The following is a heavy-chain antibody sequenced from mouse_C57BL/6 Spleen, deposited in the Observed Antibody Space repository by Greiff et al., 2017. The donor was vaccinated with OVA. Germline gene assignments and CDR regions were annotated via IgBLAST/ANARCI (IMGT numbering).Heavy chain of an antibody. Sequence: VQLQQPGAELVKPGASVKLSCKASGYTFTSYWMHWVKQRPGQGLEWIGMIHPNSGSTNYNEKFKSKATLTVDKSSSTAYMQHSSLTSEDSAVYYCARWGTTVPMDYWGQGTSVTVSS. CDR2: IHPNSGST. CDR1: GYTFTSYW. J-gene: IGHJ4*01. D-gene: IGHD1-1*01. CDR3: ARWGTTVPMDY. V-gene: IGHV1-64*01.